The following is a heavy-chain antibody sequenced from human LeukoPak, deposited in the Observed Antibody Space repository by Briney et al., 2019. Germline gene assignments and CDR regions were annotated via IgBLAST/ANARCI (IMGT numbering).Heavy chain of an antibody. D-gene: IGHD4-23*01. J-gene: IGHJ1*01. CDR1: GYTITGYY. CDR3: ARDGGNPARYFQH. CDR2: INPNSGGT. Sequence: ASVKVSCKASGYTITGYYMHWVRQAPGQGLEWMGWINPNSGGTNYAQKFQGRVTMTRDTSISTAYMELSRLRSDDTAVYYCARDGGNPARYFQHWGQGTLVTASS. V-gene: IGHV1-2*02.